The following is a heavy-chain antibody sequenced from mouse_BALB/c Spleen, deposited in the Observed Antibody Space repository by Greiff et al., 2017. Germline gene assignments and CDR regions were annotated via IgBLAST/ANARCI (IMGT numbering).Heavy chain of an antibody. D-gene: IGHD2-3*01. Sequence: VHVKQSGAELVKPGASVKLSCTASGFNIKDTYLHWVKQRPEQGLEWIGRIDPANGNTKYDPKFQGKATITADTSSNTAYLQLSSLTSDDTAVYYCASHYDGYYSDYWGQGTTRTVSS. CDR2: IDPANGNT. J-gene: IGHJ2*01. CDR1: GFNIKDTY. CDR3: ASHYDGYYSDY. V-gene: IGHV14-3*02.